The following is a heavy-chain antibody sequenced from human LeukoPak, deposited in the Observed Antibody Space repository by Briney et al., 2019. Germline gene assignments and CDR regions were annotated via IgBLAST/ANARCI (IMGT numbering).Heavy chain of an antibody. CDR3: ARVLELWFGEGYYFDY. D-gene: IGHD3-10*01. CDR1: GCTFTSYG. J-gene: IGHJ4*02. Sequence: ASVKVSCKASGCTFTSYGISWVRQAPGQGLEWMGWISAYNGNTNYAQKLQGRVTMTTDTSTSTAYMELRSLRSDDTAVYYCARVLELWFGEGYYFDYWGQGTLVTVSS. V-gene: IGHV1-18*01. CDR2: ISAYNGNT.